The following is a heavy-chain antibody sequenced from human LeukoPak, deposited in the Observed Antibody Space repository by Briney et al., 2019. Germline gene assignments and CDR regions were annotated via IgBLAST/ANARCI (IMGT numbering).Heavy chain of an antibody. J-gene: IGHJ4*02. Sequence: GGSLRLSCAASGFTFSSYGMHWVRQAPGKGLEWVAFIRYDGSSKYYADSVKGRFTISRDNSKNTLYLQMNSLRAEDTAVYYCARVGGDYAEYYFDYWGQGTLVTVSS. CDR3: ARVGGDYAEYYFDY. D-gene: IGHD4-17*01. CDR1: GFTFSSYG. V-gene: IGHV3-30*02. CDR2: IRYDGSSK.